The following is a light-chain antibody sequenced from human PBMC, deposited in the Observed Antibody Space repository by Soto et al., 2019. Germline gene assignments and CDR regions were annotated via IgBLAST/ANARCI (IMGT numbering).Light chain of an antibody. J-gene: IGLJ2*01. Sequence: QAVVTQPPSVSGAPGQRVTISCTGSSSNIGAGYDVHWYQQVPGRAPKLLIYGNTNRPSGVPDRFSGSRSGTSASLAITGLQAEDEADYYCQSFDSSLSVVFGGGTKVTVL. V-gene: IGLV1-40*01. CDR1: SSNIGAGYD. CDR2: GNT. CDR3: QSFDSSLSVV.